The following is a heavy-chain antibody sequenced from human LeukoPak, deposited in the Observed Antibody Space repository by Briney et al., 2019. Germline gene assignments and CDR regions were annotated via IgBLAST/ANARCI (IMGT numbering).Heavy chain of an antibody. CDR2: INTDGSTT. CDR1: GFTFSNDW. D-gene: IGHD1-26*01. Sequence: GGSLRLSCAASGFTFSNDWMHWVRQAPGKGLVWVSRINTDGSTTTHADSVKGRFTISRDNAKNTLYLQMNSLRVEDTAVYYCARGRGGSYHYWGQGTLVTVSS. CDR3: ARGRGGSYHY. V-gene: IGHV3-74*01. J-gene: IGHJ4*02.